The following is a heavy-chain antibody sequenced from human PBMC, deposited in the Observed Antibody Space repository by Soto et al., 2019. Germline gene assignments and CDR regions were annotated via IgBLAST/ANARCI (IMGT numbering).Heavy chain of an antibody. V-gene: IGHV4-34*01. CDR2: INHSGST. D-gene: IGHD5-18*01. J-gene: IGHJ5*02. Sequence: SETLSLTCAVYGGSFSGYYWSWIRQPPGKGLERIGEINHSGSTNYNPSLKSRVTISVDTSKNQFSLKLSSVTAADTAVYYCARDGYSYGFDRYNWFEPWGQGTLVTVSS. CDR3: ARDGYSYGFDRYNWFEP. CDR1: GGSFSGYY.